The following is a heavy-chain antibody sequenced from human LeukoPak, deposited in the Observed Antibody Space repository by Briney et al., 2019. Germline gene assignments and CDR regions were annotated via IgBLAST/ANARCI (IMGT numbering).Heavy chain of an antibody. J-gene: IGHJ6*04. D-gene: IGHD2-2*01. CDR1: GYTFTSYY. CDR2: INPSGGST. Sequence: ASVEVSCKASGYTFTSYYMHWVRQAPGQGLEWMGIINPSGGSTSYAQKFQGRVTITADESTSTAYMELSSLRSEDTAVYYCAIGQRYCSSTSCITFYYGMDVWGKGTTVTVSS. CDR3: AIGQRYCSSTSCITFYYGMDV. V-gene: IGHV1-46*01.